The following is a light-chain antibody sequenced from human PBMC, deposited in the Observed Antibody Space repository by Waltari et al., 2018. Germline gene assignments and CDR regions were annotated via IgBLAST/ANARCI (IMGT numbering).Light chain of an antibody. Sequence: EIVLTQSPATLSLSPVDSATLFCRASQSISRFLAWYQLKPGQSPRLLIYDASNWATGIPARFSGSGSGTDFTLTISSLEPEDSAVYYCQQYYSAPLTFGGGTKVEIK. J-gene: IGKJ4*01. CDR1: QSISRF. CDR2: DAS. V-gene: IGKV3-11*01. CDR3: QQYYSAPLT.